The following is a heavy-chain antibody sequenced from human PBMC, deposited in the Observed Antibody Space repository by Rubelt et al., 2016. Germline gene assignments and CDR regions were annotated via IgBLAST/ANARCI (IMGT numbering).Heavy chain of an antibody. D-gene: IGHD3-16*01. V-gene: IGHV3-7*01. CDR2: VKQAGSGK. CDR3: AREGRGRYGMDV. CDR1: GFTFSSTW. Sequence: EVQLVESGGGLVQPGGSLRLSCAASGFTFSSTWMSWVRQAPGKGLEWVANVKQAGSGKYYVESVKGRITHTRTDAKNSLYLQMNSLRAEDTAGYYCAREGRGRYGMDVWGQGTTVTVSS. J-gene: IGHJ6*02.